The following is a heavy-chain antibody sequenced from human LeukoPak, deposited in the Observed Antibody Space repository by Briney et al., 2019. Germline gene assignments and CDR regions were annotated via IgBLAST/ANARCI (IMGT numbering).Heavy chain of an antibody. D-gene: IGHD5-18*01. J-gene: IGHJ4*02. CDR3: ARGGVDTAMIYFDY. CDR2: IIPIFGTA. CDR1: GGTFSSYA. V-gene: IGHV1-69*06. Sequence: SVKVSCKASGGTFSSYAISWVRQAPGQGLEWMGGIIPIFGTANYAQKFQGRVTITADKSTSTAYMELSSLRSEDTAVYYCARGGVDTAMIYFDYWGQGTLVTVSS.